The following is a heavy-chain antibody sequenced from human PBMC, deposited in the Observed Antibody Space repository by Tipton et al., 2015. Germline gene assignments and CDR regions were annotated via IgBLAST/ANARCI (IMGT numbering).Heavy chain of an antibody. CDR2: ISHSGNT. CDR3: ACQDYDSLTRDYQTVDY. CDR1: GDSISRSNYY. Sequence: TLSLTCTVSGDSISRSNYYWGWIRQPPGKGLEWIGSISHSGNTYYNPSLKSRVTMSRDTPKNQFSLKLTSVTAADTAVYYCACQDYDSLTRDYQTVDYWGQGTLVTVSS. J-gene: IGHJ4*02. D-gene: IGHD3-9*01. V-gene: IGHV4-39*07.